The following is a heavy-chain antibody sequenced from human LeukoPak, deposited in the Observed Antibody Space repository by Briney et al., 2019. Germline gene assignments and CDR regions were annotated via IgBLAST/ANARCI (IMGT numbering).Heavy chain of an antibody. Sequence: GGSLRLSCAASGFTFSSYAMSWVRQAPGKGLEWVSAISGSGGSTYYADSVKGRFTISRDNSKNTLYLQMNSLRAEDTAVYYCAKDTGHVRFLEAGYIDYWGQGTLVTVSS. CDR1: GFTFSSYA. J-gene: IGHJ4*02. D-gene: IGHD3-3*01. CDR2: ISGSGGST. V-gene: IGHV3-23*01. CDR3: AKDTGHVRFLEAGYIDY.